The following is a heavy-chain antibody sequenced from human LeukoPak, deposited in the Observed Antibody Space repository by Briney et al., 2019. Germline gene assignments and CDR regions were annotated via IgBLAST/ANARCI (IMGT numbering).Heavy chain of an antibody. V-gene: IGHV1-24*01. D-gene: IGHD3-10*01. CDR1: GYTLTELS. CDR3: ATVRGVIINSVFDY. CDR2: FDPEDGET. Sequence: ASVKVSCKVFGYTLTELSMHWVRQAPGKGLEWMGGFDPEDGETIYAQKFQGRVTMTEDTSTDTAYMELSSLRSEDTAVYYCATVRGVIINSVFDYWGQGTLVTVSS. J-gene: IGHJ4*02.